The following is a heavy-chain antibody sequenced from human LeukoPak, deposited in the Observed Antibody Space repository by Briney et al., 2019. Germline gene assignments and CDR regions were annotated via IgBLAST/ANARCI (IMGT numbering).Heavy chain of an antibody. J-gene: IGHJ6*02. CDR3: ARDMDV. V-gene: IGHV3-30*04. CDR1: GFTFSSYA. CDR2: ISYDGSNK. Sequence: GRSLRLSCAASGFTFSSYAMHWVRQAPGKGLEWVAVISYDGSNKYYADSVKGRFTISRDNPKNTLYLQMNSLRAEDTAVYYCARDMDVWGQGATVTVSS.